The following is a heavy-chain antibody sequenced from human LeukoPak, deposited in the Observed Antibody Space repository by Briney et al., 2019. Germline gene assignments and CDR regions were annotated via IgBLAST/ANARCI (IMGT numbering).Heavy chain of an antibody. CDR1: GFTFSSYS. Sequence: TGGSLRLSCAASGFTFSSYSMNWVRQAPGKGLEWVSSISSSSSYIYYADSVKGRFTISRDNAKNSLYLQMNSLRAEDTAVYYCASSNYDFWSGYSYYYYGMDVWGQGTTATVSS. V-gene: IGHV3-21*01. J-gene: IGHJ6*02. CDR3: ASSNYDFWSGYSYYYYGMDV. D-gene: IGHD3-3*01. CDR2: ISSSSSYI.